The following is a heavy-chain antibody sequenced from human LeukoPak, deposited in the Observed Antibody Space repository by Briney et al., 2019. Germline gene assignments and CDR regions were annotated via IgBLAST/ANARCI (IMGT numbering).Heavy chain of an antibody. D-gene: IGHD3-9*01. V-gene: IGHV4-38-2*02. J-gene: IGHJ4*02. CDR2: IYHSGST. CDR3: ANSYYDMSQFDY. CDR1: GGSISSGYY. Sequence: PSETLSLTCTVSGGSISSGYYWGWIRQPPGKGLEWIGSIYHSGSTYYNPSLKSRVTISVDTSKNQFSLKLSSVTAADTAVYYCANSYYDMSQFDYWGQGTLVTVSS.